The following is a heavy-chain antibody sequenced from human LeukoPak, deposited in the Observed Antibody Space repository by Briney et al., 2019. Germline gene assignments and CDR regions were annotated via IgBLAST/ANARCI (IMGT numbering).Heavy chain of an antibody. D-gene: IGHD3-22*01. CDR1: GFTFSSYW. CDR2: INTDGSST. J-gene: IGHJ4*02. Sequence: PGGSLRLSCAPSGFTFSSYWMHWVRHAPGKGLVWVSLINTDGSSTSYADSMKGRFTISRDNAKNTLYLQMNSLRAEDTAVYYCARDTYDSCGYYYGPFDYWGQGTLVTVSS. CDR3: ARDTYDSCGYYYGPFDY. V-gene: IGHV3-74*01.